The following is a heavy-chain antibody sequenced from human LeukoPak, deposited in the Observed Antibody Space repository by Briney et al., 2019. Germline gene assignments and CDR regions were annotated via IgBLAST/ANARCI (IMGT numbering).Heavy chain of an antibody. CDR2: INPNSGGT. CDR1: GYTFRNYY. V-gene: IGHV1-2*02. Sequence: ASVKVSCKASGYTFRNYYIHWVRQAPGQGLEWIGWINPNSGGTNYAQKFQGRVTMTRDTSISTAYMELSRLRSDDTAVYYCARDLLRVLSGSSTPDIWGQGTMVTVSS. CDR3: ARDLLRVLSGSSTPDI. J-gene: IGHJ3*02. D-gene: IGHD2-15*01.